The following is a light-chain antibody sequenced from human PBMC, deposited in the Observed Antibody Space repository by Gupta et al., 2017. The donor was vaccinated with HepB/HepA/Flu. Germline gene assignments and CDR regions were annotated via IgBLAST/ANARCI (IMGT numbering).Light chain of an antibody. CDR1: SSDIGGYTY. V-gene: IGLV2-8*01. Sequence: QSALTQPPSASGSPGPSVSISCTGTSSDIGGYTYVSWYQQHPGKAPKLMIYDVSKRPSGVPNRFSGSKSGNTASLTVSGLQAEDEADYYCTSYAGSNNFVVFGGGTKLTVL. CDR3: TSYAGSNNFVV. CDR2: DVS. J-gene: IGLJ2*01.